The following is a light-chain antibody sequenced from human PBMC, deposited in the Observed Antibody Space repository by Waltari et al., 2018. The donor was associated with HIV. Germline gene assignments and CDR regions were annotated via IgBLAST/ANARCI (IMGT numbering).Light chain of an antibody. CDR3: CSYAGTYTYV. Sequence: QSALTQPRSVSGSPGQSVTISCTGTRTNVGDYNYVSWYQQHPDKSPRLMILGVNQRPSGVPVRFSGSTSGNTASLSISRLQAEDEADYYCCSYAGTYTYVFGSGTKVTVL. V-gene: IGLV2-11*01. J-gene: IGLJ1*01. CDR2: GVN. CDR1: RTNVGDYNY.